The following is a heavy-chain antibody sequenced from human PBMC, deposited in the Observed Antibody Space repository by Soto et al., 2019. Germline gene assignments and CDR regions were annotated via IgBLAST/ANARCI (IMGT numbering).Heavy chain of an antibody. V-gene: IGHV1-2*02. CDR2: ILPNSGGT. CDR1: GYPFKSHF. D-gene: IGHD6-13*01. Sequence: QVQLVQSGAEVRKPGASVRVSCKASGYPFKSHFMHWVRQAPGEGLEWMGWILPNSGGTNYAQKCQGRVTLTRDTSIDTVYMELSSLNSVGTAVYYCARGGRWYDYWGQGTQVTVS. J-gene: IGHJ4*02. CDR3: ARGGRWYDY.